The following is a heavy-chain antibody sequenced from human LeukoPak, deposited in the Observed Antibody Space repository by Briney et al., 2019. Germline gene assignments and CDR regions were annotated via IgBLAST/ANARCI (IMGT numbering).Heavy chain of an antibody. CDR2: INHSGST. CDR3: ARDRRRIAAAGTKYDY. CDR1: GGSFSGYY. J-gene: IGHJ4*02. V-gene: IGHV4-34*01. D-gene: IGHD6-13*01. Sequence: SETLSLTCAVYGGSFSGYYWSWIRQPPGKGLEWIGEINHSGSTNNNPSLKSRVTISVDTSKNQFSLKLSSVTAADTAVYYCARDRRRIAAAGTKYDYWGQGTLVTVSS.